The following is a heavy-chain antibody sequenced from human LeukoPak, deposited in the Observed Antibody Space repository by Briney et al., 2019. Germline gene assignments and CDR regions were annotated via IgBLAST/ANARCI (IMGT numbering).Heavy chain of an antibody. J-gene: IGHJ5*02. CDR2: SVSRGTT. CDR3: AKCSTSAYTTGWCNWIDP. V-gene: IGHV3-23*01. Sequence: GGSLRLSCVASGFTFTSDAMNWVRQAPGKGLEWVSSSVSRGTTQYADSVKGRFTVSRDTSKNTLYLQMNSLRADDTAVYYCAKCSTSAYTTGWCNWIDPWGQGTLVTVSS. D-gene: IGHD6-19*01. CDR1: GFTFTSDA.